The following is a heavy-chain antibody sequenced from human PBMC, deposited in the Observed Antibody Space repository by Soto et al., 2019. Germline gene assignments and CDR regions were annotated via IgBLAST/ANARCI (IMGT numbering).Heavy chain of an antibody. V-gene: IGHV4-31*03. CDR3: ARSPEATVTAFAY. CDR2: IYYSGST. J-gene: IGHJ4*02. CDR1: GGSISSGGYY. Sequence: SETLSLTCTVSGGSISSGGYYWSWIRQHPGKGLEWFGYIYYSGSTYYNPSLRSRVSISVDTSKNQFSLKLSSVTAADTAVYYCARSPEATVTAFAYWGQGTLVTVSS. D-gene: IGHD4-17*01.